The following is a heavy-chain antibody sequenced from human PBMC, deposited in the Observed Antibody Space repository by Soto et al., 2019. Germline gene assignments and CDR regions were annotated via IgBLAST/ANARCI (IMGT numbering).Heavy chain of an antibody. D-gene: IGHD4-17*01. Sequence: EAQLVESGGGLVQPGGSLRLSCTASGFTFRNYWMSWVRQTPGHGLDWVPNINQDGIEKHYVDYVKGRFTISRDNAKNSLYLELNYVRVEDTAMYRCAIEDTVTRAYGMDVWGQGTTVTVSS. J-gene: IGHJ6*02. CDR1: GFTFRNYW. CDR3: AIEDTVTRAYGMDV. V-gene: IGHV3-7*01. CDR2: INQDGIEK.